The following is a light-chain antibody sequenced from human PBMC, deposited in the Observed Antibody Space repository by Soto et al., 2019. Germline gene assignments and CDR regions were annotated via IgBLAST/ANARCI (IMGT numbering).Light chain of an antibody. CDR2: DDN. J-gene: IGLJ2*01. CDR3: GTWDSSMTVVL. V-gene: IGLV1-51*01. Sequence: QSVLTQPPSVSAAPGQKVTISCSGSGSKIGKYYISWYLQLPGTAPKLLIYDDNKRPSGIPDRFSGSKTGTSATLAITGLQTGDEGDYYCGTWDSSMTVVLFGGGTKVTVL. CDR1: GSKIGKYY.